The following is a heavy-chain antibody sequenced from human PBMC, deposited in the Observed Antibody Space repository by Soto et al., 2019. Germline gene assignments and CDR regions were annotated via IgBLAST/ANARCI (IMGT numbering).Heavy chain of an antibody. CDR2: IRAYNGNT. Sequence: QVQRVQSGAEVKKPGASVKVSCKASGYTFTSYGISWVRQAPGQGLEWMGWIRAYNGNTNYAQKLQGRVTMTTDTSTSTAYTELRSLRSDDTAVYYGSRDRATRDVWGQGTTVTVSS. CDR1: GYTFTSYG. J-gene: IGHJ6*02. V-gene: IGHV1-18*01. CDR3: SRDRATRDV.